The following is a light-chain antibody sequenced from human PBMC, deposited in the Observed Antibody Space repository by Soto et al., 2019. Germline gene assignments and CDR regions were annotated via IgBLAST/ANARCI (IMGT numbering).Light chain of an antibody. CDR2: DVS. CDR3: CSYADNYIVV. V-gene: IGLV2-11*01. J-gene: IGLJ2*01. Sequence: QSALTQPRSVSGSPGQSVTISCTGTSSDVGDYNYVSWYQQHPGKAPKLIIYDVSKRPSGVPDRFSGSKSGNTASLTISGLQAEDEADYYCCSYADNYIVVFGGGTKVTVL. CDR1: SSDVGDYNY.